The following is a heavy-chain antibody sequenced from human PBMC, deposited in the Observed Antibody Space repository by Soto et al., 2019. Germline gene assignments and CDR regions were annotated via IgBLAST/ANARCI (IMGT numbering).Heavy chain of an antibody. Sequence: ASVKVSCKASGYTFTGFYMHWVRQAPGQGLEWMGWINPNSGGTSYAQKFQGRVTMTRDASISTVSMELNRLRSDDTAVYYCARDLAGDDYFDYWGQGTLVTVSS. CDR2: INPNSGGT. D-gene: IGHD6-19*01. J-gene: IGHJ4*02. CDR3: ARDLAGDDYFDY. V-gene: IGHV1-2*02. CDR1: GYTFTGFY.